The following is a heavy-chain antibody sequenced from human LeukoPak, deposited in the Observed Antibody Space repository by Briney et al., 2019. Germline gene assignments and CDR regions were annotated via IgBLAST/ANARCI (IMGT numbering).Heavy chain of an antibody. CDR1: GFTFSSYA. V-gene: IGHV3-30*04. CDR3: ARRGMVRGDPYYFDY. CDR2: ISYDGSNK. J-gene: IGHJ4*02. D-gene: IGHD3-10*01. Sequence: GRSLRLSCAASGFTFSSYAMHWVRQAPGKGLEWVAVISYDGSNKYYADSVKGRFTITRDNSKNTLYLQMNSLRAEDTAVYYCARRGMVRGDPYYFDYWGQGTLVTVSS.